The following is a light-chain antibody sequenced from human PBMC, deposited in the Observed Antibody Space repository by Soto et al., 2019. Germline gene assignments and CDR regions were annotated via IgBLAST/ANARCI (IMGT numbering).Light chain of an antibody. CDR2: DAS. CDR1: SSDVGGYNY. J-gene: IGLJ1*01. V-gene: IGLV2-14*01. CDR3: SSYTSSGTYV. Sequence: QSALAQPASVSGSPLQSITISCTGTSSDVGGYNYVSWYQQHPGKAPKVMIYDASNRPSGVSNRFSGSKSGNTASLTISGLQAEDEADYFCSSYTSSGTYVFGTGTKVTVL.